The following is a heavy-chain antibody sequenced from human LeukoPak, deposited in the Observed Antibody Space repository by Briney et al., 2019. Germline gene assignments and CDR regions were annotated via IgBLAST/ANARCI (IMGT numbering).Heavy chain of an antibody. Sequence: SQTLSLTCTVSGGSISSGSYYWSWIRQPAGKGLEWIGHIYTSGSTSYNPSLKSRVAISIDTSKNQFSLKLSSVNAADTAMYYCARHRSPLESFHHWGQGTLVTVSS. CDR2: IYTSGST. J-gene: IGHJ1*01. D-gene: IGHD3-3*01. CDR3: ARHRSPLESFHH. CDR1: GGSISSGSYY. V-gene: IGHV4-61*09.